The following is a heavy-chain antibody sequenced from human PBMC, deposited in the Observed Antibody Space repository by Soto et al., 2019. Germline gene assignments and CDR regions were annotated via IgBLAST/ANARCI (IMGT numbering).Heavy chain of an antibody. V-gene: IGHV3-23*01. D-gene: IGHD3-22*01. Sequence: EVQLLESGGSLVQPGGSLRLSCAASGFTFSSYAMSWVRQAPGKWLGLVSAISGSGGSTYYADSVKGRFTISRDNSRNTLYLQMNSLRAEDTAVYYCAKDGGYYDSSGYTYFDYWGQGTLVTVSS. CDR3: AKDGGYYDSSGYTYFDY. CDR1: GFTFSSYA. J-gene: IGHJ4*02. CDR2: ISGSGGST.